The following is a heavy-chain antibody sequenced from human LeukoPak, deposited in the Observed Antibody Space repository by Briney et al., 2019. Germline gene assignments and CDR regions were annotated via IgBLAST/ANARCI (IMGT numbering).Heavy chain of an antibody. Sequence: DSVKGRFTISRDNSKNTLYLQMSSLRAEDTAVYYCAKNYYDSSGYGFDFWGQGTLVTVSS. CDR3: AKNYYDSSGYGFDF. D-gene: IGHD3-22*01. J-gene: IGHJ4*02. V-gene: IGHV3-23*01.